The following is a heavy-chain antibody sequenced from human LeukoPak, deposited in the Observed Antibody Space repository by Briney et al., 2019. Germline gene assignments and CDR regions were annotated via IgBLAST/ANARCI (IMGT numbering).Heavy chain of an antibody. D-gene: IGHD3-22*01. Sequence: GESLKISCKGSGYSFTSYWIGWVRQMPGKGLEWMGIIHPGDSDTRYSPSFQGQVTISADKSISTAYLQWSSLKASDTAMYYCARGTYYYDSSGYYEHDAFDIWGQGTMVTVSS. J-gene: IGHJ3*02. CDR2: IHPGDSDT. CDR3: ARGTYYYDSSGYYEHDAFDI. V-gene: IGHV5-51*01. CDR1: GYSFTSYW.